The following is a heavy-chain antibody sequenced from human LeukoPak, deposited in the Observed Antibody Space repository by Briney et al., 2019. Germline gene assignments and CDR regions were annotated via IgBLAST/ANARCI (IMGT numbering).Heavy chain of an antibody. V-gene: IGHV3-11*06. J-gene: IGHJ4*02. CDR3: AREDGYNPVDY. CDR2: ISSSSSYI. D-gene: IGHD5-24*01. Sequence: PGGSLRLSCVASGVTFNFNDYYMSWIRQAPGKGLEWVSSISSSSSYIYYADSVKGRFTISRDNAKNSLYLQMNSLRAEDTAVYYCAREDGYNPVDYWGQGTLVTVSS. CDR1: GVTFNFNDYY.